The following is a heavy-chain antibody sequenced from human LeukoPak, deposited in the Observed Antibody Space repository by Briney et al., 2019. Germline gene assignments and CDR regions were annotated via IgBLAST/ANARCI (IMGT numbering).Heavy chain of an antibody. D-gene: IGHD3-22*01. CDR2: ISYDGSNK. J-gene: IGHJ4*02. CDR3: ARTGGRYHYYDSSPPDY. CDR1: GFTFSSYA. V-gene: IGHV3-30-3*01. Sequence: GGSLRLSCAASGFTFSSYAMHWVRQAPGKGLEWVAVISYDGSNKYYADSVKGRFTVSRDNSKNTLYLQMNSLRAEDTAVYYCARTGGRYHYYDSSPPDYWGQGTLVTVSS.